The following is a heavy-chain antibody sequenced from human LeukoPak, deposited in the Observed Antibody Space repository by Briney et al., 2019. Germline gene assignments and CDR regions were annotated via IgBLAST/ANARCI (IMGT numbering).Heavy chain of an antibody. CDR2: IYYSGST. J-gene: IGHJ5*02. V-gene: IGHV4-31*03. CDR1: GGSISSGGYY. D-gene: IGHD3-10*01. Sequence: SSETLSLTCTVSGGSISSGGYYWSWIRQHPGKGLEWIGYIYYSGSTYYNPSLKSRVTISVDTSKNQFSLKLSSVTAADTAVYYCAGELVRGNSGNWFDPWGQGTLVTVSS. CDR3: AGELVRGNSGNWFDP.